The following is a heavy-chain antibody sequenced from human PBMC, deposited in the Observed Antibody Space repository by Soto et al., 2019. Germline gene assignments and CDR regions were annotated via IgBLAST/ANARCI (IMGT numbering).Heavy chain of an antibody. Sequence: VKVSCKASGGTFSSYAISWVRQAPGQGLEWMGGIIPIFGTANYAQKFQGRVTITADESTSTAYMELSSLRSEDTAVYYCARDRYLRTSRLYYYYGMDVWGQGTTVTVSS. V-gene: IGHV1-69*13. CDR2: IIPIFGTA. D-gene: IGHD2-2*01. J-gene: IGHJ6*02. CDR3: ARDRYLRTSRLYYYYGMDV. CDR1: GGTFSSYA.